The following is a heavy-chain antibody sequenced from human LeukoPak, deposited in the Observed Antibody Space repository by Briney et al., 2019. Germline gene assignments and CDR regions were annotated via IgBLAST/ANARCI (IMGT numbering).Heavy chain of an antibody. Sequence: ASVKVSCKASGYTFTGYYMHWVRQAPGQGLEWMGWINPNSGGTNYAQKFQGRVTVTRDTSISTAYMELSRLRSDDTAVYYCARLIAALGAFDIWGQGTMVTVSS. D-gene: IGHD6-13*01. CDR1: GYTFTGYY. CDR2: INPNSGGT. J-gene: IGHJ3*02. CDR3: ARLIAALGAFDI. V-gene: IGHV1-2*02.